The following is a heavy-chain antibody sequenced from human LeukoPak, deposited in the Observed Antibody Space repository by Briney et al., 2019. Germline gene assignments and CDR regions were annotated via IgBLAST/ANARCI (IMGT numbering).Heavy chain of an antibody. D-gene: IGHD2-2*01. Sequence: KPSETLSLTCAVSADSFSSHYWTWIRQPPGKGLEWIGYISYIGSTNYNPSLKSRVTISIDTSKNQFSLKLSSVTAADTAVYYCARDRYCSSTSCRDDAFDIWGQGTMVTVSS. J-gene: IGHJ3*02. CDR3: ARDRYCSSTSCRDDAFDI. CDR1: ADSFSSHY. V-gene: IGHV4-59*11. CDR2: ISYIGST.